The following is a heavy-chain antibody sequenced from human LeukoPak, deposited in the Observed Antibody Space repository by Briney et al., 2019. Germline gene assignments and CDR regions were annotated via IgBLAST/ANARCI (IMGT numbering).Heavy chain of an antibody. Sequence: PGGSLRLSCAASGFTFSSYAMSWVRQAPGKGLEWVSAISGSGGSTYYADSVKGRFTISRDNAKNSLYLQMNSLRADDTAVYYCARSPDGMDVWGLGTTVIVSS. CDR1: GFTFSSYA. J-gene: IGHJ6*02. CDR2: ISGSGGST. CDR3: ARSPDGMDV. V-gene: IGHV3-23*01.